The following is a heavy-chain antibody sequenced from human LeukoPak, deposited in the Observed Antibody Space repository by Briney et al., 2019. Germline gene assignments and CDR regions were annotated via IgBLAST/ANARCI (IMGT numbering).Heavy chain of an antibody. CDR2: IYPADSDT. CDR3: ARRAFTSSSFSFCSYLDV. Sequence: GESMEISCPASGYSFTCYWIGWVRAIPGKGLGWIGIIYPADSDTRYNPSFQGQVTISADISIRTAYLQWSSLRASDTAVYYCARRAFTSSSFSFCSYLDVWGKETTVTVSS. D-gene: IGHD6-6*01. CDR1: GYSFTCYW. J-gene: IGHJ6*03. V-gene: IGHV5-51*01.